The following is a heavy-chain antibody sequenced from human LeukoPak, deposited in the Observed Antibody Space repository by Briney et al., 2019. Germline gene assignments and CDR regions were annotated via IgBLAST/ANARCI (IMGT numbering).Heavy chain of an antibody. V-gene: IGHV3-48*03. J-gene: IGHJ4*02. CDR2: ISRSGGNI. Sequence: GGSLRLSCAASGFTFSSYEMNWVRQAPGKGLEWVSYISRSGGNIYYADSVKVRFTISRDNAKNSLYLQMNSLRAEDTAVYYCAREISTGHCFDYWGQGTLVTVSS. D-gene: IGHD3-10*01. CDR1: GFTFSSYE. CDR3: AREISTGHCFDY.